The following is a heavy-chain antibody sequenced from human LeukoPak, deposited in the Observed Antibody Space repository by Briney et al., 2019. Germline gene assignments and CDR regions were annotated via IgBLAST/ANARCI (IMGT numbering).Heavy chain of an antibody. D-gene: IGHD3-3*01. Sequence: GASVKVSCKASGYTFTSYYMHWVRQAPGQGLEWMGIINPSGGSTSYAQKFQGRVTMTRDMSTSTVYMELSSLRSEDTAVYYCARKYCDFWSGHIPFDYWGQGTLVTVSS. V-gene: IGHV1-46*01. J-gene: IGHJ4*02. CDR1: GYTFTSYY. CDR2: INPSGGST. CDR3: ARKYCDFWSGHIPFDY.